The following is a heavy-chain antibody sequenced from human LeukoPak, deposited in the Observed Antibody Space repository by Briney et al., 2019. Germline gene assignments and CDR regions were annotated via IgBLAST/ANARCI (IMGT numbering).Heavy chain of an antibody. CDR1: GYTFTGYY. D-gene: IGHD3-22*01. J-gene: IGHJ3*02. CDR3: ARTPLHYASSDLPAFDI. Sequence: GASVTVSCKASGYTFTGYYMHWVRQAPGQGLEWMGRINPNSGGTSYAQKFQGRVTMTRDTSISTAYMELSRLRSDDTAVYYCARTPLHYASSDLPAFDIWGQGTMVTVSS. CDR2: INPNSGGT. V-gene: IGHV1-2*06.